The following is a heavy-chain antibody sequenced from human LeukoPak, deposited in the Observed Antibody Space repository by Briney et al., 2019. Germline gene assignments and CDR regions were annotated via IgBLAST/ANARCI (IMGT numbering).Heavy chain of an antibody. Sequence: GGSLRLSCAASGFTLNSYWMSWVRQAPGKGLEWVANIKQGGSEKYYVDSVKGRFTISRDNAKNSLYLQMNSLRAQDAAVYYCARGSGELLPITFGGAFVPGMDVWGQGTTVTVSS. CDR3: ARGSGELLPITFGGAFVPGMDV. V-gene: IGHV3-7*01. CDR2: IKQGGSEK. J-gene: IGHJ6*02. CDR1: GFTLNSYW. D-gene: IGHD3-16*02.